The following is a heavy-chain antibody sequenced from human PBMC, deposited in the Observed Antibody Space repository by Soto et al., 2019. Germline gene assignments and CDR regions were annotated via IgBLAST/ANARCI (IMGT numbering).Heavy chain of an antibody. Sequence: QVTLKASGPVLVKPTETLTLRCTVYGLSITDSEMGVSWIRQPPGQPRQWLAHIDSSGEKAYRTFLKSRLAISKDTSKSQIVLTMTTMDPADTATYYCARRHLAVAVSPWFDPWGQGIPVTVSS. CDR2: IDSSGEK. D-gene: IGHD6-19*01. CDR1: GLSITDSEMG. CDR3: ARRHLAVAVSPWFDP. V-gene: IGHV2-26*01. J-gene: IGHJ5*02.